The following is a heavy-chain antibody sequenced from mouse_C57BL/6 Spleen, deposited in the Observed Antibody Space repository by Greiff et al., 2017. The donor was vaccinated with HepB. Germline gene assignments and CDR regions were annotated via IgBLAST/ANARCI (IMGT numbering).Heavy chain of an antibody. CDR2: INYDGSST. V-gene: IGHV5-16*01. Sequence: EVKVVESEGGLVQPGRSMKLSCTASGFTFSDYYMAWVRQVPEKGLEWVANINYDGSSTYYLDSLKSRFIISRDNAKNILYLQMSSLKSEDTATYYCARDGYYYGSSYDYAMDDWGQGTSVTVSS. J-gene: IGHJ4*01. CDR3: ARDGYYYGSSYDYAMDD. D-gene: IGHD1-1*01. CDR1: GFTFSDYY.